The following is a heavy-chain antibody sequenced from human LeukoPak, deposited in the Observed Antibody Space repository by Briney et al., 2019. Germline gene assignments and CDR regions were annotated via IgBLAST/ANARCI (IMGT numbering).Heavy chain of an antibody. CDR1: GYTFTSYG. J-gene: IGHJ6*03. CDR3: ARVYGDYGGLRGYYYYYYMDV. Sequence: ASVKVSCKASGYTFTSYGISWVRQAPGQGLEWMGWISAYNGNTNYAQKLQGRVTMTTDTSTSTAYMELGSLRSDDTAVYYCARVYGDYGGLRGYYYYYYMDVWGKGTTVTISS. V-gene: IGHV1-18*01. D-gene: IGHD4-17*01. CDR2: ISAYNGNT.